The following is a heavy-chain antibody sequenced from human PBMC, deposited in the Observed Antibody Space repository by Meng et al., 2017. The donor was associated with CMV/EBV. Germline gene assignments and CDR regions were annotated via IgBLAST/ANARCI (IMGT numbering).Heavy chain of an antibody. CDR1: GGTFSSYG. V-gene: IGHV1-69*05. Sequence: SVKVSCKASGGTFSSYGISWARQAPGQGLEWMGGIIPIFGTANYAQKFQGRVTITTDESTSTDYMELSSLRSEDTAVYYCATCSSTSCYTDDAFDIWGQGTMVTVSS. D-gene: IGHD2-2*02. CDR3: ATCSSTSCYTDDAFDI. CDR2: IIPIFGTA. J-gene: IGHJ3*02.